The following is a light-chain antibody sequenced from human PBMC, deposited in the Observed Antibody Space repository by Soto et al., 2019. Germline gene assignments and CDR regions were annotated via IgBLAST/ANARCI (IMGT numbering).Light chain of an antibody. CDR2: ATS. CDR1: QSTNNY. V-gene: IGKV1-39*01. Sequence: IQMTQSPPSLSASVGDRVIITCRASQSTNNYVNWYQQKPGKAPKLLIYATSILQGGVPPRFSGSGSETDYTLTITSLQPEDFGTYYCQQRFKTPLTFGAGTNVEIK. J-gene: IGKJ4*01. CDR3: QQRFKTPLT.